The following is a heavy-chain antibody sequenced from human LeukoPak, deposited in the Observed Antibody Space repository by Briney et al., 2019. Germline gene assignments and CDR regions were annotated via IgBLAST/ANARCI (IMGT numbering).Heavy chain of an antibody. CDR1: GGTFSSYA. CDR2: IIPILGIA. V-gene: IGHV1-69*10. D-gene: IGHD2-15*01. J-gene: IGHJ5*02. Sequence: GASVKVSCKASGGTFSSYAISWVRQAPGQGLEWMGGIIPILGIANYAQKFQGRVTITADKSTSTAYMELSSLRSEDTAVYYCASAGTLGYCSGGSCPNWFDPWGQGTLVTVSS. CDR3: ASAGTLGYCSGGSCPNWFDP.